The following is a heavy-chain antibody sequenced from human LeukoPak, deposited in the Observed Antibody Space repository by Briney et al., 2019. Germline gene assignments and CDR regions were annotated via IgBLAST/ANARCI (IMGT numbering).Heavy chain of an antibody. J-gene: IGHJ4*02. CDR2: IKQDGSEK. Sequence: GGSLRLSCAASGFTFSSYWMSWVRQAPGKGLEWVANIKQDGSEKYYVDSVKGRFTISRDNAKNSLYLQMNSLRAEDTAVYYCARVEGGGPRKYYFDYWGQGTLVTVSS. V-gene: IGHV3-7*01. D-gene: IGHD2-15*01. CDR3: ARVEGGGPRKYYFDY. CDR1: GFTFSSYW.